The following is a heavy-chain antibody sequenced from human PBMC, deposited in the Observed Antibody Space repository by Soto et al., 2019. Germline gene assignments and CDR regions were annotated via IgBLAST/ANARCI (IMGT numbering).Heavy chain of an antibody. V-gene: IGHV3-33*01. CDR3: ARETGGSSAYGGHNWFDP. J-gene: IGHJ5*02. D-gene: IGHD5-12*01. Sequence: QVQLVESGGGVVQPGRSLRLSCAASGFTFSNFGMHWVRQAPGKGLEWVAVIWYDGSNQYYADSVKGRFTISRDDSKNTPYLRMNSLGVEDTAIYFCARETGGSSAYGGHNWFDPWGQGTLVTVSS. CDR2: IWYDGSNQ. CDR1: GFTFSNFG.